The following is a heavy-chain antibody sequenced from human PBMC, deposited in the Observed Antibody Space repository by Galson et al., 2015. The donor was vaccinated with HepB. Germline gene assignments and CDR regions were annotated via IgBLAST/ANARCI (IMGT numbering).Heavy chain of an antibody. CDR2: ISHDGNNE. J-gene: IGHJ5*02. D-gene: IGHD2-15*01. CDR3: TRAALAAATYCFDP. Sequence: SLRLSCAASGFTFGDYAMNWVRQAPGKGLEWVAVISHDGNNEYYADAVKGRFTIFRDKSKNTLSLQMNSLRVEDTSVYYCTRAALAAATYCFDPWGQGTLVTVSS. CDR1: GFTFGDYA. V-gene: IGHV3-30-3*01.